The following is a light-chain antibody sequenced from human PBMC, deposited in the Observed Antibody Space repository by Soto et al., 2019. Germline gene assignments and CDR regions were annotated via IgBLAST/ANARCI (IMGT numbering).Light chain of an antibody. Sequence: LTQPPSASGSPGQSVTISCTGTSSDVGGYNYVSWYQHHPGKAPKLIIYEVDERPSGVPDRFSGSKSGNTASLTVSGLQAEDEANHSPSSYVGTNNFPYVFGTGTKVTV. J-gene: IGLJ1*01. V-gene: IGLV2-8*01. CDR1: SSDVGGYNY. CDR2: EVD. CDR3: SSYVGTNNFPYV.